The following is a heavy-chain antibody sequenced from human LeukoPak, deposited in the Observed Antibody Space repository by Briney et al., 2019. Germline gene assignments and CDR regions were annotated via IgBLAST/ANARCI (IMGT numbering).Heavy chain of an antibody. CDR1: GFTFSSYG. CDR2: IWYDGRNK. Sequence: GESLRLSCAASGFTFSSYGMHWVRQAPGKGLEWVAVIWYDGRNKYYADSVKGRFTISRDNSKNTLYLQMNSLRAEDTAVYYCASTGYSSGSYYFDCWGQGTLVTVSS. D-gene: IGHD6-19*01. CDR3: ASTGYSSGSYYFDC. V-gene: IGHV3-30*19. J-gene: IGHJ4*02.